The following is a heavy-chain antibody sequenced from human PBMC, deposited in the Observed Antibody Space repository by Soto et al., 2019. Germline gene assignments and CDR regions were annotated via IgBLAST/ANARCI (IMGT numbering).Heavy chain of an antibody. J-gene: IGHJ5*01. V-gene: IGHV1-8*01. D-gene: IGHD6-19*01. CDR1: GYTFTSYD. CDR2: INPNRGNT. Sequence: ASVKVSCKASGYTFTSYDINWVRQATGQGLEWMGRINPNRGNTNYAQKFQGRVTMTADKSTSTAYMELSSLRSEDTAVYYCARVRDYSSGWFDYWGQGTLVTVPQ. CDR3: ARVRDYSSGWFDY.